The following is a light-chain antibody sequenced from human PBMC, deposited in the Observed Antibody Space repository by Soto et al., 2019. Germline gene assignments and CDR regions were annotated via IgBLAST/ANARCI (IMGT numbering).Light chain of an antibody. J-gene: IGKJ1*01. V-gene: IGKV1D-16*01. Sequence: DIQMTQSPSSESASAGDAVTITCRASPGVASWLAWYQQKPGKAPKLLIYAASNLQSGVPSRFSGSGSGTDFTLTISSLQPDDFATYYCQHYNSYSEAFGQGTKVDIK. CDR2: AAS. CDR3: QHYNSYSEA. CDR1: PGVASW.